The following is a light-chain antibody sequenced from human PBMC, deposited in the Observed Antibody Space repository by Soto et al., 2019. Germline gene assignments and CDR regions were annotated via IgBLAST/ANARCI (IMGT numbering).Light chain of an antibody. CDR3: QQYATSLSIT. J-gene: IGKJ5*01. V-gene: IGKV3-20*01. CDR1: QSVSSNY. CDR2: GAS. Sequence: EIVWTQSPGTLSLSPGERATLSCRASQSVSSNYLAWYQQKPGQAPRLLIYGASSRATGMPDRFSGSGSGTDFTLTISRLEPEDFAVYYCQQYATSLSITFGQGTRLEIK.